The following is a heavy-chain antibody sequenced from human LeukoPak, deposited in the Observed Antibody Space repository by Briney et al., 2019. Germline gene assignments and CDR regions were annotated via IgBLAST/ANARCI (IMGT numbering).Heavy chain of an antibody. CDR2: ISGSGGST. Sequence: GGSLRLSCAASGFTFSSYAMSWVRQAPGKGLEWVSAISGSGGSTYYADSVKGRFTISSDNSKNNLYLQMNSLRAEETAVYYCAKMDNSGSYEAWFDPWGQRTRVSVFS. J-gene: IGHJ5*02. D-gene: IGHD1-26*01. V-gene: IGHV3-23*01. CDR1: GFTFSSYA. CDR3: AKMDNSGSYEAWFDP.